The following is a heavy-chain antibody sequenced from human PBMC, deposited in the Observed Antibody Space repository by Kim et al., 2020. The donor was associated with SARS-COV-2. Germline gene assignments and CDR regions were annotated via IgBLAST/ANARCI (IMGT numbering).Heavy chain of an antibody. Sequence: SETLSLTCTVSGGSISSYYLSWIRQPPGKGLEWIGYIYYSGSTNYNPSLKSRVTISVDTSKNQFSLKLSSVIAADTAVYYCSRYSSGWFFDYWGQGTLGT. D-gene: IGHD6-19*01. CDR3: SRYSSGWFFDY. CDR1: GGSISSYY. CDR2: IYYSGST. V-gene: IGHV4-59*01. J-gene: IGHJ4*02.